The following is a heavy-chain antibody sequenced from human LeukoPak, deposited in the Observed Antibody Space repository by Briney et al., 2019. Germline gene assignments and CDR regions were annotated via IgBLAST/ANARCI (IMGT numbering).Heavy chain of an antibody. CDR1: VASISSGGYY. Sequence: SETLSLTCTVSVASISSGGYYWNWIRQPPGKGLEWIGYIYCSRSTSYSPSLKSRLTISVDTSKNQFSLKLSSVTAADTAVYYCARDGYNSGYFDYWGQGTLVTVSS. CDR3: ARDGYNSGYFDY. CDR2: IYCSRST. V-gene: IGHV4-30-4*01. J-gene: IGHJ4*02. D-gene: IGHD5-24*01.